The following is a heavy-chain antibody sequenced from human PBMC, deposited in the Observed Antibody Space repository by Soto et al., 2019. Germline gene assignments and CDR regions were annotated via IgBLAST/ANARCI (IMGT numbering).Heavy chain of an antibody. Sequence: QVQLVQSGAEVKKPGSSVKVSCKASGGTFSSYTISWVRQAPGQGLEWMGRIIPILGIANYAQKFQGRVMITADKSTSTAYMELSSLRSEDTAVYYCARGYCSSTSCYKVNYYYYMDVWGKGTTVTVSS. CDR1: GGTFSSYT. J-gene: IGHJ6*03. D-gene: IGHD2-2*02. CDR2: IIPILGIA. V-gene: IGHV1-69*02. CDR3: ARGYCSSTSCYKVNYYYYMDV.